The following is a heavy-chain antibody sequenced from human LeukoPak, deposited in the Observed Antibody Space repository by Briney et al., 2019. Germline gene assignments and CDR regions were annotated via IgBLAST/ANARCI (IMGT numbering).Heavy chain of an antibody. Sequence: SETLSLTCTVSGGSINNLFWSWIRQSPGKGLEWIGFISSSGSSEYNPSLKSRVTMSTDTSKNQFSLELNSVTAADTAVYHCARHCDSTSCPGAPYFYGLDVWGQGTTVTVSS. D-gene: IGHD2-2*01. J-gene: IGHJ6*02. CDR2: ISSSGSS. CDR3: ARHCDSTSCPGAPYFYGLDV. CDR1: GGSINNLF. V-gene: IGHV4-59*08.